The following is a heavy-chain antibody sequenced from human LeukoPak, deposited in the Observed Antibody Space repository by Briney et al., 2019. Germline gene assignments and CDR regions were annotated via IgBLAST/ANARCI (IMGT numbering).Heavy chain of an antibody. Sequence: GEALQISCKGSGYDFTTYWIGWVRQMPGKGLEWMGIIYPGDSDTRYIPSFQGQVTISADKSINTAYLQWSSLKASDTAMYYCARRKTAGFPFDYWGQGTLVTVSS. J-gene: IGHJ4*02. D-gene: IGHD1-1*01. CDR3: ARRKTAGFPFDY. CDR2: IYPGDSDT. CDR1: GYDFTTYW. V-gene: IGHV5-51*01.